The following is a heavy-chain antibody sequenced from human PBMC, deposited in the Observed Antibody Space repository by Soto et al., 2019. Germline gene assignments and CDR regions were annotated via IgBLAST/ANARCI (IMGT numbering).Heavy chain of an antibody. CDR3: ARYNWNDAGAFDI. Sequence: PSETLSLTCTVSGGSISSYYWIWIRQPPGKGLEWIGYIYYSGSTNYNPSLKSRVTISVDTSKNQFSLKLSSVTAADTAVYYCARYNWNDAGAFDIWGQGTMVTVS. V-gene: IGHV4-59*01. CDR1: GGSISSYY. J-gene: IGHJ3*02. CDR2: IYYSGST. D-gene: IGHD1-1*01.